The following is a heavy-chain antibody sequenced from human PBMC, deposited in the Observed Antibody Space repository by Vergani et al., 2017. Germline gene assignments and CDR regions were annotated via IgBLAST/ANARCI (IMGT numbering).Heavy chain of an antibody. CDR1: GYSISSGYY. J-gene: IGHJ4*02. Sequence: QVQLQESGPGLVKPSETLSLTCTVSGYSISSGYYWGWIRQPPGKGLEWIGSIYHSGSTYYNPSLKSRVTISVDTSKNQFSLKLSSVTAADTAVYYCASSSGSYYVDYWGQGTLVTVSS. V-gene: IGHV4-38-2*02. CDR3: ASSSGSYYVDY. D-gene: IGHD1-26*01. CDR2: IYHSGST.